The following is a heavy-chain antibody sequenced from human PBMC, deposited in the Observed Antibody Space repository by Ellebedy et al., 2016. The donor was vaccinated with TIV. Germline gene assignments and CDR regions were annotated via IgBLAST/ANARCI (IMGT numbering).Heavy chain of an antibody. CDR2: ISSDGSEK. D-gene: IGHD6-6*01. J-gene: IGHJ6*02. CDR1: EFTLNTYG. Sequence: GESLKISCAASEFTLNTYGMHWVRPPPDKGLEWVAFISSDGSEKYYVGSVKGRFTISRDISKNTLYLEMNSLRGDDTAVYYCAEEGGSSRGAAGMDVWGQGTTVIVSS. V-gene: IGHV3-30*18. CDR3: AEEGGSSRGAAGMDV.